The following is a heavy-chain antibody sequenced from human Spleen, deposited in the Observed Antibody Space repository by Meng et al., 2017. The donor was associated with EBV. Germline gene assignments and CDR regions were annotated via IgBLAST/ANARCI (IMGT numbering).Heavy chain of an antibody. J-gene: IGHJ5*02. Sequence: LQPAEAGPGTVQPSEILPLTCTVSADSSSSFYYRGWIRKPPGRGLEWIGSVHYTGSTYYSPSLKSRVTVSVDTSKNQFSLRLTSVTAADTAVYYCAKPFPSWQSPRLDPFGAWGQGTLVTVSS. CDR3: AKPFPSWQSPRLDPFGA. CDR1: ADSSSSFYY. V-gene: IGHV4-39*01. CDR2: VHYTGST. D-gene: IGHD6-19*01.